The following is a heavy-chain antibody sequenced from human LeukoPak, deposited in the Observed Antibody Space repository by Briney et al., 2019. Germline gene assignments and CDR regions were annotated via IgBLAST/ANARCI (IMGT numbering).Heavy chain of an antibody. D-gene: IGHD3-22*01. CDR1: GGSISSYY. Sequence: NPSETLSLTCTVSGGSISSYYWSWIRQPPGKGLEWIGYIYYSGSTNYNPSLKSRVTISVDTSKNQFSLKLSSVTAADTAVYYCARTYYYDSSGYYTLEYYFDYWGQGTLVTVSS. CDR3: ARTYYYDSSGYYTLEYYFDY. V-gene: IGHV4-59*01. J-gene: IGHJ4*02. CDR2: IYYSGST.